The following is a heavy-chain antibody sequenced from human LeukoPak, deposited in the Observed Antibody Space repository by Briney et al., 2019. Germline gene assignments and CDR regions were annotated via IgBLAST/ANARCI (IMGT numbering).Heavy chain of an antibody. D-gene: IGHD6-19*01. CDR3: ARRNYFSSSGSKDHFDY. CDR1: GYTFSTYW. CDR2: VFPGDSDI. V-gene: IGHV5-51*01. J-gene: IGHJ4*02. Sequence: GESLKISCKASGYTFSTYWIAWVRQSPGKGLEWMGSVFPGDSDISYSPSFRGQVAISADKSINAAYLQWSSLKASDTAIYYCARRNYFSSSGSKDHFDYWGQGTLVTVSS.